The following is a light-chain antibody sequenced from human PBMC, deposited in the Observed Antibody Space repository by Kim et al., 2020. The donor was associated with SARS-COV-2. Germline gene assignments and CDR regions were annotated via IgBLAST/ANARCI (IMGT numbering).Light chain of an antibody. CDR1: RNMDTY. V-gene: IGKV1-5*03. CDR2: MAS. J-gene: IGKJ1*01. CDR3: QRYRTYPWT. Sequence: ASVGDRVTITCRASRNMDTYLAWDQQKPAKAPRLLIYMASKLKSGVPSTFSGSGSGTEFTLTTSNLQPDDFATYYCQRYRTYPWTFGQGTKVDIK.